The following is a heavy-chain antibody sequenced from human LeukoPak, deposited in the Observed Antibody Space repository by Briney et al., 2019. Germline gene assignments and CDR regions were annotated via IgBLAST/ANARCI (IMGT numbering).Heavy chain of an antibody. CDR1: VGTFSIYA. CDR3: ARPPAPTGRSDP. CDR2: IIPIFGSA. J-gene: IGHJ5*02. D-gene: IGHD7-27*01. V-gene: IGHV1-69*05. Sequence: SVKVSCKASVGTFSIYAISWVRQAPGQGPEWMGKIIPIFGSASYAQTFQGRVTIITDESTSTAYMELSSLRSEDTAVYYCARPPAPTGRSDPWGQGTLVTVSS.